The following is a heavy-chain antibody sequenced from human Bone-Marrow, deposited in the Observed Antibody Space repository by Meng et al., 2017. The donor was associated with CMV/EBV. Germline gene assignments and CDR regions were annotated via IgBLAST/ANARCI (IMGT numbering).Heavy chain of an antibody. J-gene: IGHJ6*02. CDR1: GYTFTSYG. V-gene: IGHV1-18*01. CDR3: ARVVSPRSNPIRYYYGMDV. D-gene: IGHD1-26*01. CDR2: ISAYNGNT. Sequence: ASVKVSCKASGYTFTSYGISWVRQAPGQGLERMGWISAYNGNTNYAQKLQGRVTMTTDTSTSTAYMELRSLRSDDTAVYYCARVVSPRSNPIRYYYGMDVWGQGTTVTVSS.